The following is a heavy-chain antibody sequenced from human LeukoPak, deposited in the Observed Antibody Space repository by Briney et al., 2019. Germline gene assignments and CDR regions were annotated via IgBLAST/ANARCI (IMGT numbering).Heavy chain of an antibody. CDR2: INHSGST. V-gene: IGHV4-34*01. CDR3: ARGLRTGGADY. CDR1: GGSFSGYY. J-gene: IGHJ4*02. D-gene: IGHD1-26*01. Sequence: SETLSLTCAVYGGSFSGYYWSWIRQPPGKGLEWIGEINHSGSTNYNPSLKSRVTISVDTSKNQFSLKLSSVTAADTAVYYCARGLRTGGADYWGQGTLVTVSS.